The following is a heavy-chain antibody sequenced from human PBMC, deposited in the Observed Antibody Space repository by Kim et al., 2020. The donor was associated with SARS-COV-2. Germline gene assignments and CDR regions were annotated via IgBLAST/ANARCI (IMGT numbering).Heavy chain of an antibody. D-gene: IGHD2-2*01. V-gene: IGHV1-69*01. J-gene: IGHJ4*02. Sequence: NYAQKFQGRVTITADESTSTAYMELSSLRSEDTAVYYCARDRYASEGFDYWGQGTLVTVSS. CDR3: ARDRYASEGFDY.